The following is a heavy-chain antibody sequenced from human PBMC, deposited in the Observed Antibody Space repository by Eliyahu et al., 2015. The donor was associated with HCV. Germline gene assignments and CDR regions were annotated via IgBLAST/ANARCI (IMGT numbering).Heavy chain of an antibody. CDR2: IHYSGST. CDR1: XGSITTYG. D-gene: IGHD6-19*01. Sequence: QVQLQESGPGLVKPSATLSLTCTVSXGSITTYGWSWIRQPPGKGLEWIGYIHYSGSTNYNPSLKSRVTISVDTSKNQFSLKLXSVTAADTAMYYCASGGGGIAVTGTGGWFDPWGQGTLVTVSS. J-gene: IGHJ5*02. V-gene: IGHV4-59*01. CDR3: ASGGGGIAVTGTGGWFDP.